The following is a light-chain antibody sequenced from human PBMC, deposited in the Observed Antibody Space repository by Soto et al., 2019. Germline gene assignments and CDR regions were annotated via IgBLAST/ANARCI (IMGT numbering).Light chain of an antibody. J-gene: IGKJ1*01. CDR3: QQFGRSPRT. Sequence: ETVLTQSPGTLSISPGERATVSCRASQSIGGSYLAWYQQKPGQAPRLLIYGASNRATGIPDRFSGSGSGTDFTLTISRLEAEDVGEYYCQQFGRSPRTFGQGTKVEIK. CDR2: GAS. V-gene: IGKV3-20*01. CDR1: QSIGGSY.